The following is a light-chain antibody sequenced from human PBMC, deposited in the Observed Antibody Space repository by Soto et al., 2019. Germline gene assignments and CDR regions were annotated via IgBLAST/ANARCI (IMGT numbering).Light chain of an antibody. CDR1: SSDFGGYNY. J-gene: IGLJ1*01. CDR3: CSYAGTFYV. V-gene: IGLV2-11*01. CDR2: DVS. Sequence: ALTQPRSVSGSPGQSVTISCTGTSSDFGGYNYVSWYQHHPGKAPKLMIYDVSERPSGVPDRFSGSKSGNTASLTISGLQAEDEADYYCCSYAGTFYVFGTGTKVTVL.